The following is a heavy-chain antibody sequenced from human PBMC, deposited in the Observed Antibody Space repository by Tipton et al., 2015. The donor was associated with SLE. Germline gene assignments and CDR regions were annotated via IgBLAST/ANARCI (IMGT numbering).Heavy chain of an antibody. J-gene: IGHJ6*02. V-gene: IGHV4-39*07. D-gene: IGHD6-6*01. CDR3: ARDYGSSSDYDYYYGLDA. CDR1: GGSISSSSYY. CDR2: IYYSGST. Sequence: TLSLTCTVSGGSISSSSYYWGWIRQPPGKGLEWIGSIYYSGSTYYNPSLKSRFTISVDTSRTQFSLKLRSVTAADTAVYYCARDYGSSSDYDYYYGLDAWGQGP.